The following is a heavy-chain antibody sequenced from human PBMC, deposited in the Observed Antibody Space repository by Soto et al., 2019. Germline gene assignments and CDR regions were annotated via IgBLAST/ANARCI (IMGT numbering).Heavy chain of an antibody. D-gene: IGHD6-13*01. CDR2: IFGGGTT. J-gene: IGHJ5*02. V-gene: IGHV3-53*01. CDR3: ARGIDAAGAVMQS. CDR1: GFSVSYTY. Sequence: TGGSLRLSCAASGFSVSYTYMNWVRQAPGKGLEWVSSIFGGGTTVYAESVRGRFTISRDTSENMVYLQMNILRAEDTAVYYCARGIDAAGAVMQSWGRGALVTVSS.